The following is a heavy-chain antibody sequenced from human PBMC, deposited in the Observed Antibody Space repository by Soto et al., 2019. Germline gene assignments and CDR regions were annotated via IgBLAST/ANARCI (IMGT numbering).Heavy chain of an antibody. J-gene: IGHJ4*02. V-gene: IGHV4-4*02. D-gene: IGHD1-7*01. CDR1: GGSFTSNNW. CDR3: ASRDPGTSVDY. CDR2: IYRTGST. Sequence: SETLSLTCAVSGGSFTSNNWWTWVRQPPGQGLERIGEIYRTGSTNYNPSLKSRVTISLDKSENQFSLKVTSLTAADTAVYYCASRDPGTSVDYWGQGTLVTVSS.